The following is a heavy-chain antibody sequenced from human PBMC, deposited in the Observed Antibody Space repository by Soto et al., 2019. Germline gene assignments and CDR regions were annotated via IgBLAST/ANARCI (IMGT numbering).Heavy chain of an antibody. CDR1: GFTFSSYS. Sequence: GGSLRLSCAASGFTFSSYSMNWVRQAPGKGLEWVSSISSSSSYIYYADSVKGRFTISRDNAKNSLYLQMNSLRAEDTAVYYCARDYGRIAVAGPDYWGQGTLVTVSS. D-gene: IGHD6-19*01. V-gene: IGHV3-21*01. CDR3: ARDYGRIAVAGPDY. CDR2: ISSSSSYI. J-gene: IGHJ4*02.